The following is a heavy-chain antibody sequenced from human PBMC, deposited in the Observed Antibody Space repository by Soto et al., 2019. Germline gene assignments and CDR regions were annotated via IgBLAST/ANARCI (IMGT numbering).Heavy chain of an antibody. D-gene: IGHD6-13*01. J-gene: IGHJ4*02. CDR3: AHGGPAASLDF. V-gene: IGHV2-5*01. CDR2: IYWNDDT. CDR1: GFSLSTSGVG. Sequence: QITLKESGPPLVKPTQTLTLTCTFSGFSLSTSGVGVGWIRQPPGKALEWLTLIYWNDDTRYSPSLKSRLTITKDTSKHQVVLTMNNMDPVDTATYYCAHGGPAASLDFWGQGTLVTVSS.